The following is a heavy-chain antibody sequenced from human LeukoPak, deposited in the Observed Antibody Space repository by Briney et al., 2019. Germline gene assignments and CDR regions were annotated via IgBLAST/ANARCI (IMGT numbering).Heavy chain of an antibody. Sequence: ASVKVSCKASGYTFINNWMHWVRQAPGQGLEWMGLINPTGSSTLYAQKFQGRVTMTRNTSISTAYMELSSLRSEDTAVYYCARGAYYYDSSGSGDYWGQGTLVTVSS. CDR1: GYTFINNW. V-gene: IGHV1-46*01. D-gene: IGHD3-22*01. J-gene: IGHJ4*02. CDR2: INPTGSST. CDR3: ARGAYYYDSSGSGDY.